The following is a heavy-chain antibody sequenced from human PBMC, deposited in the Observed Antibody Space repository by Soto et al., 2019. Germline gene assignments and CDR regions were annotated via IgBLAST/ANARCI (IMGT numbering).Heavy chain of an antibody. Sequence: GGSLRLSCAASGFTFSSYGMHWVRQAPGKGLEWVAVIWYDGSNKYYADSVKGRFTISRDNSKNTLYLQMNSLRAEDTAVYYCASTGEWEIDAFDIWGQGTMVTVSS. CDR2: IWYDGSNK. V-gene: IGHV3-33*01. CDR3: ASTGEWEIDAFDI. D-gene: IGHD1-26*01. J-gene: IGHJ3*02. CDR1: GFTFSSYG.